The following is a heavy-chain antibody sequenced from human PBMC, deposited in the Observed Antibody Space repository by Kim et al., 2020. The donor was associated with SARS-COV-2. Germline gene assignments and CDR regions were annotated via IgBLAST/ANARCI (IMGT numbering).Heavy chain of an antibody. CDR1: GGTFSSYA. J-gene: IGHJ5*02. D-gene: IGHD6-13*01. Sequence: SVKVSCKASGGTFSSYAISWVRQAPGQGLEWMGGIIPIFGTANYAQKFQGRVTITADESTSTAYMELSSLRSEDTAVYYCAREVGIAAAGPGWFDPWGQGTLVTVSS. CDR3: AREVGIAAAGPGWFDP. CDR2: IIPIFGTA. V-gene: IGHV1-69*13.